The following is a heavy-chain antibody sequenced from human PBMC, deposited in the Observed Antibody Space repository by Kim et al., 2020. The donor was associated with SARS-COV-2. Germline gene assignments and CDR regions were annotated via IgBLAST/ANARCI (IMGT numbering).Heavy chain of an antibody. D-gene: IGHD2-2*01. CDR3: ASPLLVVPAALYGSNW. J-gene: IGHJ2*01. Sequence: SETLSLTCTVSGGSISSSSYYWGWIRQPPGKGLEWIGSIYYSGSTYYNPSLKSRVTISVDTSKNQFSLKLRSVTAADTAVYYCASPLLVVPAALYGSNW. V-gene: IGHV4-39*01. CDR1: GGSISSSSYY. CDR2: IYYSGST.